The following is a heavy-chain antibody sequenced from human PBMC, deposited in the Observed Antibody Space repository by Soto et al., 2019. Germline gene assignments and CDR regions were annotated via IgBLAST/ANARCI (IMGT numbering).Heavy chain of an antibody. V-gene: IGHV3-30*18. CDR3: AKALDRYYYYGMDV. CDR1: GFTFSSYG. CDR2: ISYDGSNK. D-gene: IGHD3-9*01. Sequence: GGSLRLSCAASGFTFSSYGMHWVRQAPGKGLEWVAVISYDGSNKYYADSVKGRFTISRDNSKNTLYLQMNSLRAEDTAVYYCAKALDRYYYYGMDVWGQGTTVTVSS. J-gene: IGHJ6*02.